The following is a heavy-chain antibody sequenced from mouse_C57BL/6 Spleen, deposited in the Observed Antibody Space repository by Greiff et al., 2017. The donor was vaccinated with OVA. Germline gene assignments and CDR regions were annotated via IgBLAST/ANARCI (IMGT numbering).Heavy chain of an antibody. Sequence: QVQLKQPGAELVKPGASVKMSCKASGYTFTSYWITWVKQRPGQGLEWIGDIYPGSGSTNYNEKFKSKATLTVDTSSSTAYMQLSSLTSEDSAVYYCARPYYSNSGYFDVWGTGTTVTVSS. J-gene: IGHJ1*03. CDR3: ARPYYSNSGYFDV. CDR2: IYPGSGST. CDR1: GYTFTSYW. D-gene: IGHD2-5*01. V-gene: IGHV1-55*01.